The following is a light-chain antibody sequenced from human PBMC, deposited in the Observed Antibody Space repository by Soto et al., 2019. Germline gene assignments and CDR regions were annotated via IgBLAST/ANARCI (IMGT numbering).Light chain of an antibody. CDR3: QQYGSSPLT. J-gene: IGKJ4*01. CDR2: GAS. Sequence: EIVLTQPPGTLSLSPGERATLSCRASQSVSSSYLAWYQQRPGRAPRLLIYGASSRATGIPDRFSGSGSGTDFTLTISRLEPEDFAVYYCQQYGSSPLTFGGGTKVEI. V-gene: IGKV3-20*01. CDR1: QSVSSSY.